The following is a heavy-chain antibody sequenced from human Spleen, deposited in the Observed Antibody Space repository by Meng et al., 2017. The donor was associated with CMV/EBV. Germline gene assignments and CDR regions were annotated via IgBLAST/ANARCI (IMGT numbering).Heavy chain of an antibody. Sequence: QVQLVESGGGVVQPGGSLRLACAASGCPFSSYGMHWVRQAPGKGLEWVAFIRYDGSNKYYADSVKGRFTISRDNSKNTLYLQMNSLRAEDTAVYYCAKGAPAPGGDFWSGYYSPPGDYWGQGTLVTVSS. CDR1: GCPFSSYG. D-gene: IGHD3-3*01. V-gene: IGHV3-30*02. J-gene: IGHJ4*02. CDR3: AKGAPAPGGDFWSGYYSPPGDY. CDR2: IRYDGSNK.